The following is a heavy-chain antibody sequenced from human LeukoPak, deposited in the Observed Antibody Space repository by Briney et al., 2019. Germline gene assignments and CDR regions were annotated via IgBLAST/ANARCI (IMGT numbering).Heavy chain of an antibody. CDR2: ISSSSSYI. Sequence: PGGSLRLSCAASGFTFSSYSMNWVRQAPGKGLEWVSSISSSSSYIYYADSVKGRFTISRDNAKNSLYLQMNSLRAEDTAVYYCARDTRFLEWLSLDCWGQGTLVTVSS. V-gene: IGHV3-21*01. CDR1: GFTFSSYS. D-gene: IGHD3-3*01. J-gene: IGHJ4*02. CDR3: ARDTRFLEWLSLDC.